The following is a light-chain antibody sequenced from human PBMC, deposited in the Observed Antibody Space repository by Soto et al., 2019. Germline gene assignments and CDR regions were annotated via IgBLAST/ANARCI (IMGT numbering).Light chain of an antibody. CDR2: DVT. V-gene: IGLV2-8*01. J-gene: IGLJ2*01. CDR1: SSDVGGYNF. Sequence: QSALTQHPSASGSPGQSVTISCTGASSDVGGYNFVSWYQHHPGKAPRLMIYDVTQRPSGVPDRFSGSKSGNTASLTVSGLQVDDEAYYYCSSYAGSSIPVAFGGGTKLTVL. CDR3: SSYAGSSIPVA.